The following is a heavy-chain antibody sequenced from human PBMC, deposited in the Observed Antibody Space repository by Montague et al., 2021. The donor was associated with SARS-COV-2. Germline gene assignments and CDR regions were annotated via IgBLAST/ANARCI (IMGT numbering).Heavy chain of an antibody. CDR1: GVSLSGYF. CDR2: INHSGSS. V-gene: IGHV4-34*01. J-gene: IGHJ4*02. Sequence: SETLYLTCDVSGVSLSGYFWSWLRQPPGTGPEWIGQINHSGSSDSNPSLMHRVTISIATSKKQFSLNLTSVTVADTAVYYCESGMVRGGRSSGLYGHLFDYWGQGTVVIVAS. D-gene: IGHD3-10*01. CDR3: ESGMVRGGRSSGLYGHLFDY.